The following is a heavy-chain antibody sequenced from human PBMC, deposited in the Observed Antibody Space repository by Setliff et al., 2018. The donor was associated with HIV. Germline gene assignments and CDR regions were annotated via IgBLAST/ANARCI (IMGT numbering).Heavy chain of an antibody. CDR1: GGSIRSYY. V-gene: IGHV4-31*03. D-gene: IGHD3-3*01. Sequence: PSETLSLTCTVSGGSIRSYYWSWIRQHPGKGLEWIGYIYYSGSTYYNPSLKSRVTISVDTSRNQFSLKLSSVTAADTAVYYCARDRSDYYNLPGYFDHWGQGTPVTVSS. CDR2: IYYSGST. CDR3: ARDRSDYYNLPGYFDH. J-gene: IGHJ4*02.